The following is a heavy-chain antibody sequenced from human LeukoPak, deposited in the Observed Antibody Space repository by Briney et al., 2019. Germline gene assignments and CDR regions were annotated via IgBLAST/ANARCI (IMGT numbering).Heavy chain of an antibody. V-gene: IGHV4-59*01. Sequence: SETLSLTCTVSGGSISSYYWSWLRQPPGKGLEWIGYIYYSGSTNYNPSLKSRVTISVDTSKNQFSLKLSSVTAADTAVYYCARKSVAGTRGIFGKYYYYGMDVWGQGTTVTVSS. D-gene: IGHD6-19*01. CDR2: IYYSGST. J-gene: IGHJ6*02. CDR3: ARKSVAGTRGIFGKYYYYGMDV. CDR1: GGSISSYY.